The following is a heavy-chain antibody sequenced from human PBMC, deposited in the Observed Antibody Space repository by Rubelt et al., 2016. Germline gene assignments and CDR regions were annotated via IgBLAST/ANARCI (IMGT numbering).Heavy chain of an antibody. CDR1: GGSISSGGYS. Sequence: QLQLQESGSGLVKPSQTLSLTCAVSGGSISSGGYSWSWIRQPPGKGLEWIGYIYHSGSTYYNPSLKSRVTISVDRSKNQLSLKLSSVTAADTAVYECARLLETGSNWFDPWGQGTLVTVSS. CDR2: IYHSGST. D-gene: IGHD3-10*01. J-gene: IGHJ5*02. V-gene: IGHV4-30-2*01. CDR3: ARLLETGSNWFDP.